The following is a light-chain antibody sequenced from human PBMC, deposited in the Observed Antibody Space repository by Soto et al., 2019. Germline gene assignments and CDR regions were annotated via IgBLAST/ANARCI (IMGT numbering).Light chain of an antibody. CDR3: QQYANSPIN. CDR2: DTS. J-gene: IGKJ5*01. Sequence: IVLTQSPGTPSLSPGERATLSCRASQSLSNSFIAWYQQKPGQAPRLLIYDTSSRATGIPDRFSGSGSGTDFTLTINRLEPEDFAVYYCQQYANSPINFGQGTRLEIK. V-gene: IGKV3-20*01. CDR1: QSLSNSF.